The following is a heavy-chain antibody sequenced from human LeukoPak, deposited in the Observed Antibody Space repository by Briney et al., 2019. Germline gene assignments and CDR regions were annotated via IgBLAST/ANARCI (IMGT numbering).Heavy chain of an antibody. V-gene: IGHV3-21*01. Sequence: PGGSLRLSCAASGFTFQTYTMHWVRQAPGKGQEWVSSISSSGSYIYYTDSVKGRFTISRDNAKNSLYQQMNSLTAEDTALYYCARGASHYYDSTSYQDYWGQGTLVTVSS. J-gene: IGHJ4*02. D-gene: IGHD3-22*01. CDR1: GFTFQTYT. CDR2: ISSSGSYI. CDR3: ARGASHYYDSTSYQDY.